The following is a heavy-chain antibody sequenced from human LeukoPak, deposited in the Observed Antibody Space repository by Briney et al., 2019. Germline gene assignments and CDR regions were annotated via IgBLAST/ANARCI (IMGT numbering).Heavy chain of an antibody. J-gene: IGHJ4*02. CDR3: PTGMGGYDSGNRVDY. D-gene: IGHD5-12*01. V-gene: IGHV3-30*02. CDR1: GFTFSSYG. CDR2: IRYDGSNK. Sequence: GGSLRLSCAASGFTFSSYGMHWVRQAPGKGLEWVAFIRYDGSNKYYADSVKGRFTISRDNSKNTLYLQMNSLRPEDTAVYFCPTGMGGYDSGNRVDYWGQGTLVTVSS.